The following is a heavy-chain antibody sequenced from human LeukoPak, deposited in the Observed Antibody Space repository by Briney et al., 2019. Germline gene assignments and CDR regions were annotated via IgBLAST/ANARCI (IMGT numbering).Heavy chain of an antibody. D-gene: IGHD3-22*01. CDR1: GFTFSSYG. Sequence: PGGSLRLSCAASGFTFSSYGMSWVRQAPGKGLEWVSAISGSGGSTYYADSVKGRFTISRDNSKNTLYLQMNSLRAEDTAVYYCASLGGDDSNPSRWGQGTLVTVSS. J-gene: IGHJ4*02. CDR2: ISGSGGST. V-gene: IGHV3-23*01. CDR3: ASLGGDDSNPSR.